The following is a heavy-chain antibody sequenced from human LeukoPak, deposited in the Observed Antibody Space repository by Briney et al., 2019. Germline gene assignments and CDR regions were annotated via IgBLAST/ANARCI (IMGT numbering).Heavy chain of an antibody. J-gene: IGHJ4*02. Sequence: GESLKISCKGSAYTFSTSWIAWVRQMPGKGLEWMGIIFPLDSDTRYSPSFQGQVTISADKSISTAYLQWSSLKASDAAMYYCARSESIAAADTQIAYWGEGTLVTVSS. D-gene: IGHD6-13*01. CDR3: ARSESIAAADTQIAY. CDR2: IFPLDSDT. CDR1: AYTFSTSW. V-gene: IGHV5-51*01.